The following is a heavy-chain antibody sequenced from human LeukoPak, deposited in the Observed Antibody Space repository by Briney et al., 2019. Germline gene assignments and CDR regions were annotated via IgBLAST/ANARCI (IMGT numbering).Heavy chain of an antibody. Sequence: SETLSLTCTVSGGSSSSYYWSWIRQPPGKGLEWIGYIYYSGSTNYNPSLKSRVTISVDTSKNQFSLKLSSVTAADTAVYYCARLDWPAFDPWGQGTLVTVSS. V-gene: IGHV4-59*01. J-gene: IGHJ5*02. CDR2: IYYSGST. CDR1: GGSSSSYY. D-gene: IGHD3-9*01. CDR3: ARLDWPAFDP.